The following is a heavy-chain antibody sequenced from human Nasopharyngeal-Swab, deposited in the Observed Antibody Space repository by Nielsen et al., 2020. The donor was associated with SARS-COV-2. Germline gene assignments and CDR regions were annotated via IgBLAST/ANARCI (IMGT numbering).Heavy chain of an antibody. CDR3: ARDKEVLRYFDWLGPIDY. V-gene: IGHV3-30-3*01. Sequence: WIRQPPGKGLEWVAVISYDGSNKYYADSVKGRFTISRDNSKNSLYLQMNSLRAEDTAVYYCARDKEVLRYFDWLGPIDYWGQGTLVTVSS. D-gene: IGHD3-9*01. CDR2: ISYDGSNK. J-gene: IGHJ4*02.